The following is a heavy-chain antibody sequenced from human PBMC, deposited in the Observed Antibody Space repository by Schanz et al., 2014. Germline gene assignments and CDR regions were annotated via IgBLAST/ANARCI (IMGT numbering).Heavy chain of an antibody. Sequence: QVQLVQSGAEVKKPGSSVKVSCRASGGSFSNHGLTRVRQAPGQGLEWLGRFIPMVDVAKYSDKFQGRVTMTADKSTNVFYMQRSGLTSEDTAVYYCAKDAADFLAGYYLESWGQGTLVAVSA. CDR2: FIPMVDVA. J-gene: IGHJ4*02. D-gene: IGHD3-9*01. CDR3: AKDAADFLAGYYLES. V-gene: IGHV1-69*04. CDR1: GGSFSNHG.